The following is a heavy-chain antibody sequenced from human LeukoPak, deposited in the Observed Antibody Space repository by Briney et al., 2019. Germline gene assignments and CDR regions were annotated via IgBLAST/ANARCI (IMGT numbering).Heavy chain of an antibody. Sequence: GGSLRLSREASGFILSNSAMSWVRQAPGKGLEWVSIIGISALSTFYADSVKGRFTISRDNSKNTLYLQMNSLRAEDTALYYCVKHSSGYYRPFDHWGQGTLVTVSS. CDR3: VKHSSGYYRPFDH. D-gene: IGHD3-22*01. CDR2: IGISALST. CDR1: GFILSNSA. V-gene: IGHV3-23*01. J-gene: IGHJ4*02.